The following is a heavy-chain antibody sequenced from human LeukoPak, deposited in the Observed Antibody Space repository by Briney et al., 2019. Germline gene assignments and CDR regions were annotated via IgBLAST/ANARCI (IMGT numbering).Heavy chain of an antibody. D-gene: IGHD3-22*01. CDR2: INHSGST. CDR3: ARHFTYYYDSSGYPRDAFDI. V-gene: IGHV4-34*01. J-gene: IGHJ3*02. Sequence: SETLSLTCAVYGGSFSGYYWSWIRQPPGKGLEWIGEINHSGSTNYNPSLKSRVTISVDTSKNQFSLTLSSVTAADTALYYCARHFTYYYDSSGYPRDAFDIWGLGTMVTVSS. CDR1: GGSFSGYY.